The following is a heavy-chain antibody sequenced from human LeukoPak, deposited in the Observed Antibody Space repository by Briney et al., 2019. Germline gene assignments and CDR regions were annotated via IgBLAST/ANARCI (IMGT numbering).Heavy chain of an antibody. CDR3: ARDPLYGDYPDY. D-gene: IGHD4-17*01. J-gene: IGHJ4*02. V-gene: IGHV3-21*01. CDR2: ISSSSSYI. Sequence: PGGSLRLSCAASGFTFSSYSMNWVRQAPGKGLEWVSSISSSSSYIYYADSVKGRFTISRDNAKSSLYLQMNSLRAEDTAVYYCARDPLYGDYPDYWGQGTLVTVSS. CDR1: GFTFSSYS.